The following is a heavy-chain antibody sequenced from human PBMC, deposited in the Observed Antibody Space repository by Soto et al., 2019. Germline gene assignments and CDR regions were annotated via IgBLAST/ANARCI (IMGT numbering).Heavy chain of an antibody. CDR2: MSGSGGST. Sequence: GSLRIGVAASGFSVRGHAMSWIAEAPGKGLEWVSAMSGSGGSTYYADSVKGRFTISRDNSKNTLYLQMNSLRAEDTAVYYCASPGYSSSWYSYYFDYWGQGTLVTVSS. CDR1: GFSVRGHA. D-gene: IGHD6-13*01. V-gene: IGHV3-23*01. CDR3: ASPGYSSSWYSYYFDY. J-gene: IGHJ4*02.